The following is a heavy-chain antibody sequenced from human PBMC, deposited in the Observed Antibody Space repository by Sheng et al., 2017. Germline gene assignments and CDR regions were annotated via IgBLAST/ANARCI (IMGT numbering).Heavy chain of an antibody. D-gene: IGHD6-13*01. CDR1: GDTLTEYY. CDR3: ATDAGIKDSYNYMEV. Sequence: DVQLVESWAEVRKPGASVKISCKVSGDTLTEYYIHWVRQAPGKGLEWVGLVDPEDGEAKPRREVPGQSALTADTSTDTVYLELHGLRSDDTGVYYCATDAGIKDSYNYMEVWGKGTTVTVSS. J-gene: IGHJ6*03. CDR2: VDPEDGEA. V-gene: IGHV1-69-2*01.